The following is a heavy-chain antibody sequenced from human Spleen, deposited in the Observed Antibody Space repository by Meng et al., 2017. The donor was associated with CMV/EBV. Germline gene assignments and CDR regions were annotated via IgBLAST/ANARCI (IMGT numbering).Heavy chain of an antibody. CDR2: ISSSGNYI. CDR3: AREVVSYDFWSGYYSYYYYGMDV. J-gene: IGHJ6*02. V-gene: IGHV3-21*01. Sequence: GESLKISCAASGFIFSSFSMNWVRQAPGKGLEWVSSISSSGNYIYYADSLKGRFTISRDNAKNSLYLQMNSLRAEDTAVYYCAREVVSYDFWSGYYSYYYYGMDVWGQGTTVTVSS. D-gene: IGHD3-3*01. CDR1: GFIFSSFS.